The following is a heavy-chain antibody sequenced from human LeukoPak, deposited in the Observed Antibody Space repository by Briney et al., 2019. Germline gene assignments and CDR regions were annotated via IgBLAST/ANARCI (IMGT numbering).Heavy chain of an antibody. J-gene: IGHJ5*02. Sequence: SVKVSCKASGGTFSSYTISWLRQAPGQGLEWMGRIIPILGIANYAQKFQGRVTITADKSTSTAYMELSSLRAEDTAVYYCARGGFSSSGWYKNWFDPWGQGTLVTVS. CDR1: GGTFSSYT. CDR3: ARGGFSSSGWYKNWFDP. D-gene: IGHD6-19*01. V-gene: IGHV1-69*02. CDR2: IIPILGIA.